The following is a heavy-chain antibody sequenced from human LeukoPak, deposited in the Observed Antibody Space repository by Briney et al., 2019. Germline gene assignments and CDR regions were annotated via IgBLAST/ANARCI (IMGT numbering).Heavy chain of an antibody. V-gene: IGHV3-53*01. CDR3: AKSVGSYYDY. D-gene: IGHD3-10*01. CDR1: GFTVSSNS. CDR2: IYSGGNT. J-gene: IGHJ4*02. Sequence: GGSLRLSCAASGFTVSSNSINWVRQAPGKGLEWVSVIYSGGNTYYADSVKGRFTISRDNSKNTLYLQMNSLRAEDTAVYYCAKSVGSYYDYWGQGTLVTVSS.